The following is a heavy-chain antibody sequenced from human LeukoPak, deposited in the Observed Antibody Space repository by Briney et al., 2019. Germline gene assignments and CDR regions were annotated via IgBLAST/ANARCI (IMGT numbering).Heavy chain of an antibody. CDR2: ISSSGSTI. J-gene: IGHJ4*02. CDR3: ARAGRGDDYGDYYFDY. Sequence: GGSLRLSCAASGFTFSSYEMNWVRQAPGKGLEWVSYISSSGSTIYYADSVKGRFTISRDNAKNSLYLQMNSLRAEDTAVYYCARAGRGDDYGDYYFDYWGRGTLVTVSS. D-gene: IGHD4-17*01. CDR1: GFTFSSYE. V-gene: IGHV3-48*03.